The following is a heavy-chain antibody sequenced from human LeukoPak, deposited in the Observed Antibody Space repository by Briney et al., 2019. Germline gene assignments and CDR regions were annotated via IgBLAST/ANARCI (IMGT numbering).Heavy chain of an antibody. CDR2: INPSGGST. V-gene: IGHV1-46*01. Sequence: ASVNVSCRASGYTFTSYYMHWVRQAPGQGLEWMGIINPSGGSTSYAQKFQGRVTMTRDTSTSTVYMELSSLRSEDTAVYYCARLLGGYFDYWGQGTLVTVSS. J-gene: IGHJ4*02. CDR3: ARLLGGYFDY. CDR1: GYTFTSYY. D-gene: IGHD3-16*01.